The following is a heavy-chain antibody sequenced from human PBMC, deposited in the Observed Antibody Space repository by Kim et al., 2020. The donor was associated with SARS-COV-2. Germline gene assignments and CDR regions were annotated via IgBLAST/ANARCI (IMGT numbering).Heavy chain of an antibody. CDR3: ARICSGDYSDY. Sequence: KYYSTSRKTRLTISKDTSKNQVVLTMTNMDPVDTATYYCARICSGDYSDYWGQGTLVTVSS. D-gene: IGHD3-10*02. V-gene: IGHV2-70*01. J-gene: IGHJ4*02. CDR2: K.